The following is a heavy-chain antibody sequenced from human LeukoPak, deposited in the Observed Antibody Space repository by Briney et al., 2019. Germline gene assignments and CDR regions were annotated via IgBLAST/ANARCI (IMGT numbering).Heavy chain of an antibody. CDR3: AGWGISEI. V-gene: IGHV3-7*01. CDR2: INPDGSAR. Sequence: GGALRLSCEASGFIFSSYWRNWDRQPPGKGLEWVANINPDGSARSHVDSVKGRFTTSRHNAKNSLYLQMNSLRVEDTALYSCAGWGISEIWGQGTTVTVSP. D-gene: IGHD3-16*01. J-gene: IGHJ3*02. CDR1: GFIFSSYW.